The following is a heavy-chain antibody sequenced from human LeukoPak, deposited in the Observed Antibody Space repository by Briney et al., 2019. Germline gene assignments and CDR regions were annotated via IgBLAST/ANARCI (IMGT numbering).Heavy chain of an antibody. Sequence: GGSLRLSCSASGFNFNNYAMNWVRQPPGQGLEYVSAISSNGGSTYYADSVKGRCTISRDNSKNTLYLQMSSLRAEDTAVYYCGLAAYYYDSSGSDDAFDIWGQGTMAIVSS. J-gene: IGHJ3*02. V-gene: IGHV3-64D*08. CDR1: GFNFNNYA. D-gene: IGHD3-22*01. CDR3: GLAAYYYDSSGSDDAFDI. CDR2: ISSNGGST.